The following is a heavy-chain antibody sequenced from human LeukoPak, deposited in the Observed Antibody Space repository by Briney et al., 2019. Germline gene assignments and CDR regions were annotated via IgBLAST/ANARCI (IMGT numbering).Heavy chain of an antibody. D-gene: IGHD4-11*01. J-gene: IGHJ6*02. CDR3: ATDTVSYYYGMDV. CDR2: IGGSGGST. Sequence: GGSLRLSCAASGFTFSSYAMSWVRQAPGKGLEWVSAIGGSGGSTYYADSVKGRFTISRDNSKNTLYLQMNSLRAEDTAVYYCATDTVSYYYGMDVWGQGTAVTVSS. V-gene: IGHV3-23*01. CDR1: GFTFSSYA.